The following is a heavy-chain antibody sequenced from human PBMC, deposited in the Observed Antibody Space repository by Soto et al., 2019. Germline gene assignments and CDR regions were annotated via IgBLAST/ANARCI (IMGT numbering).Heavy chain of an antibody. CDR3: AKEGRSYDDFWSGSIGSFDI. CDR1: GFTFKNHA. J-gene: IGHJ3*02. D-gene: IGHD3-3*01. CDR2: ISYDGSNK. Sequence: QGQLVESGGDAVQPGRSPRLSCVGSGFTFKNHAMHWVRLAPGQGLEWVAYISYDGSNKAYGDSVQGRFTISRDNSKNTVILQMNSLRVEDTGVFHCAKEGRSYDDFWSGSIGSFDIWGRGTTVTVSS. V-gene: IGHV3-30*18.